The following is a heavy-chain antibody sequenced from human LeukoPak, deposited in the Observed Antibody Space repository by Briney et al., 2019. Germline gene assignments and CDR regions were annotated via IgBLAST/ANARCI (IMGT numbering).Heavy chain of an antibody. CDR1: GYTFTNYG. V-gene: IGHV1-18*01. J-gene: IGHJ4*02. Sequence: ASVKVSCMASGYTFTNYGLNWVRQAPGQGLEWMEWISGFNGDTSYAQKVQDRITMTTDTSTNTAYMELRSLRSDDTAVYYCARSGRVYSGYDGGDWGQGTLVTVSS. CDR2: ISGFNGDT. D-gene: IGHD5-12*01. CDR3: ARSGRVYSGYDGGD.